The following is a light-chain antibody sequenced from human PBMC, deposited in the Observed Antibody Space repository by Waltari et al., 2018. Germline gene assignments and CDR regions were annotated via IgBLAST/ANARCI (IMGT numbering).Light chain of an antibody. J-gene: IGKJ1*01. V-gene: IGKV3-20*01. Sequence: EIVLTQSPGTLSLSPGESATLSCRASQSVSSNYLAWYQQTPGQAPRLLIYGASYRATGIPDRFSGSGSGTDFTLTISRLEPEDFAVYYCQQYDRSPETFGQGTKVEIK. CDR2: GAS. CDR3: QQYDRSPET. CDR1: QSVSSNY.